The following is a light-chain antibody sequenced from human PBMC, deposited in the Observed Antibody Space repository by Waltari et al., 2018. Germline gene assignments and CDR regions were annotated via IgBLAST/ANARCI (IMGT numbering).Light chain of an antibody. CDR1: QRVRNF. CDR2: DAS. J-gene: IGKJ4*01. Sequence: EVVLTQSPATLSLSPGERATLSCRASQRVRNFLVWYQHKPGQGPRPLIYDASNRATGIPARFSGSVSGTDFTLTISSLEPEDFAVYYCMQRTNWPLTFGGGTKVEIK. V-gene: IGKV3-11*01. CDR3: MQRTNWPLT.